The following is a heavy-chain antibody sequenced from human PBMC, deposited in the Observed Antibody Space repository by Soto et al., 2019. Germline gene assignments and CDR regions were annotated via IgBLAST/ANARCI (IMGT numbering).Heavy chain of an antibody. CDR3: ARETVSWFDP. CDR2: INPNSGNT. CDR1: GYTFTSYD. V-gene: IGHV1-8*01. Sequence: GASVKVSCKASGYTFTSYDINWVRQATGQGLEWMGWINPNSGNTGYAQKFQGRVTMTRNTSIRTAYMELSRLRSEDTAVYYCARETVSWFDPWGQGTLVTVSS. D-gene: IGHD3-16*01. J-gene: IGHJ5*02.